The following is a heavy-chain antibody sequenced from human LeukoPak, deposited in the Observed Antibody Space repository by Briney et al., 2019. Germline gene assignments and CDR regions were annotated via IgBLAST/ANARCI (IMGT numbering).Heavy chain of an antibody. Sequence: VASVKVYCKASGRSSTNYGISWVRQAPGQGLEWIGWIHIYRGNTNYAQKFQGRVTMTTDTSTSTVYMEVRGLRSDDTAMYYCARDVGITVADSFDPWGQGTLVTVSS. J-gene: IGHJ5*02. CDR3: ARDVGITVADSFDP. V-gene: IGHV1-18*01. CDR2: IHIYRGNT. D-gene: IGHD6-13*01. CDR1: GRSSTNYG.